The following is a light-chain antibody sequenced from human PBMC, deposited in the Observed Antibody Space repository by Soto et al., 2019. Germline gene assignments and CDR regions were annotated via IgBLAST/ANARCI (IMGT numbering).Light chain of an antibody. CDR2: DVS. V-gene: IGKV1-17*01. CDR1: QGVTNH. J-gene: IGKJ1*01. CDR3: LQHNKFPWT. Sequence: DIQMTQSPSSLSASVGDRVTITCRASQGVTNHLAWYQQKQGEAPKRLVYDVSSLQSVVPSRFSGSGSGTEFTLTITSLQPEDLATYYCLQHNKFPWTFGQGTKLEMK.